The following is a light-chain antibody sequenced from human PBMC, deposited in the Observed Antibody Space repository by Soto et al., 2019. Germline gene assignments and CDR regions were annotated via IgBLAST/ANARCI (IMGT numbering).Light chain of an antibody. CDR3: QQRINSIT. V-gene: IGKV3-15*01. J-gene: IGKJ5*01. Sequence: EIVMTQSPATLSVSPGETATLSCKTSQSVDSLLAWYQQKPGQAPRLLIYGASTRATGIPARFSGSGSGTEFTLTISSLEPEDFAVYYCQQRINSITFGQGTRLEIK. CDR2: GAS. CDR1: QSVDSL.